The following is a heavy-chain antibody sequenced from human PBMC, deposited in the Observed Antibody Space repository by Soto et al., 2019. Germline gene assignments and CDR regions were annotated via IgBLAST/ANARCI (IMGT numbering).Heavy chain of an antibody. CDR1: GYPFNIYG. CDR2: ISAYDGKT. J-gene: IGHJ5*01. D-gene: IGHD1-1*01. CDR3: ARDPHEFWTSYWFDS. V-gene: IGHV1-18*01. Sequence: QVQLVQSGAEVRKPGASVKVSCKTSGYPFNIYGMNWVRQAPGQGLEMMGWISAYDGKTTYAEKFQDRVTMTTDTSTSMAYMELRSLRPDDTAIYYCARDPHEFWTSYWFDSWGQGTLVSVSS.